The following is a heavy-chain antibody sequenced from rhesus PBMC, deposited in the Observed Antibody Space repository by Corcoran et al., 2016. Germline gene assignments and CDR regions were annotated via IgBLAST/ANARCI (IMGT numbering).Heavy chain of an antibody. V-gene: IGHV7-114*01. D-gene: IGHD6-19*01. CDR1: GYTFTNYG. CDR2: INTDTGNP. Sequence: QVQLVQSGAEVKQPGASVKVSCKASGYTFTNYGMNWVRQAHGQRLEWMGGINTDTGNPTYAQGFKERFTFSMDTSISTAYLQISSLKAEDTAVYYCARQGGSNLDFDYWGQGVLVAVSS. CDR3: ARQGGSNLDFDY. J-gene: IGHJ4*01.